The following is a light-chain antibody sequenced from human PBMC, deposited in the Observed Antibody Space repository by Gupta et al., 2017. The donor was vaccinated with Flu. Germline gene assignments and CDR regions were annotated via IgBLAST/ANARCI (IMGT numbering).Light chain of an antibody. J-gene: IGLJ3*02. CDR2: KDT. V-gene: IGLV3-27*01. CDR3: YSAADNNREV. CDR1: VLARKY. Sequence: PGQTARITCSGDVLARKYARWFQQKPGQPPVLMIYKDTERPSGIPDRFSGSSSGTTVTLTISGAQVEDEADYYCYSAADNNREVFGGGTKLTVL.